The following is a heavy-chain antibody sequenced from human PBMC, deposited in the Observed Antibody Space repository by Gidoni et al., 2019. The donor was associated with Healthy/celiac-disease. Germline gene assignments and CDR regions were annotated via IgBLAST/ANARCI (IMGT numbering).Heavy chain of an antibody. J-gene: IGHJ4*02. CDR3: ARDDRIMVRGVITFDY. V-gene: IGHV3-21*01. CDR1: GFTFSSYS. CDR2: ISSSSSYI. D-gene: IGHD3-10*01. Sequence: EVRLVESGGGLVKPGGSLRLSCAASGFTFSSYSMHWVRQAPGKGLEWVSSISSSSSYIYYSDSVKGRFIISRDNAKNSLYLQMNSLRAEDTAVYYCARDDRIMVRGVITFDYWGQGTLVTVSS.